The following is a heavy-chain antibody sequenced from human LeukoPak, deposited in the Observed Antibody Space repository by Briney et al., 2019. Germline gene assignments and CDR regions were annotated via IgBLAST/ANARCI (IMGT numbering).Heavy chain of an antibody. CDR1: GFTFSDYY. J-gene: IGHJ4*02. V-gene: IGHV3-11*01. CDR2: ISISGTTT. CDR3: ARGTMASDF. D-gene: IGHD3-10*01. Sequence: GGSLRLSCAASGFTFSDYYMTWIRQTPGKGLEWVSYISISGTTTFYVDSVKGRFTISRDNTKNSLYLQMNCLRAEDTAMYYCARGTMASDFWGQGTLVTVSS.